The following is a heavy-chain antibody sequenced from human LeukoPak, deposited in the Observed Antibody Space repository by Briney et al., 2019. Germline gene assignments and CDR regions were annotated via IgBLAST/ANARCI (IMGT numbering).Heavy chain of an antibody. CDR2: INPNSGGT. J-gene: IGHJ4*02. Sequence: ASVKVSCKASGYTFTGYYMHWVRQAPGQGLEWMGWINPNSGGTNYAQKFQGRVTMTRDTSISTAYMELSRLRSDDTAVYYCARDVGAAAAGNYVDYWGQGTLVAVSS. V-gene: IGHV1-2*02. CDR3: ARDVGAAAAGNYVDY. CDR1: GYTFTGYY. D-gene: IGHD6-13*01.